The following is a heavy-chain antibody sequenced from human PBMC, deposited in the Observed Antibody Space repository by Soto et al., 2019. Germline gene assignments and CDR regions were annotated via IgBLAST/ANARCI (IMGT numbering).Heavy chain of an antibody. CDR3: TTTYCSGGSCYSGGLDV. CDR2: TKSKTDGGTT. Sequence: PGGSLRLSCAASGLTFSNAWMNWVRQAPGKGLEWVGRTKSKTDGGTTDYAAPVKGRFAISRDDSKNTLYLQMNSLKTEDTAVYYCTTTYCSGGSCYSGGLDVWGQGTTVTVSS. J-gene: IGHJ6*02. V-gene: IGHV3-15*07. CDR1: GLTFSNAW. D-gene: IGHD2-15*01.